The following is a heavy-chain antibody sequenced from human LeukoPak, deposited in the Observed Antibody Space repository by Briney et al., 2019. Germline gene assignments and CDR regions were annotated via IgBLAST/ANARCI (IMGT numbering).Heavy chain of an antibody. J-gene: IGHJ5*02. D-gene: IGHD3-3*01. V-gene: IGHV3-7*01. CDR3: ARDRPRPKLEWLLVSNLPNWFDP. Sequence: GGSLRLSCADSGFTFSSYWMSWVRQAPGKGLEWVANIKQDGSEKYYVDSVKGRFTISRDNAKNSLYLQMNSLRAEDTAVYYCARDRPRPKLEWLLVSNLPNWFDPWGQGTLVTVSS. CDR2: IKQDGSEK. CDR1: GFTFSSYW.